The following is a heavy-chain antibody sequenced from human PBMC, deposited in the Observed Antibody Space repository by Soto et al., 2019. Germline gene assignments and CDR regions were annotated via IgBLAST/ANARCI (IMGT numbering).Heavy chain of an antibody. CDR3: ARHYYDFWSGYGGGAFDI. Sequence: SETLSLTCTVSGGSISSSSYYWGWIRQPPGKGREWIGSIYYSGSTYYNPSLKSRVTISVDTSKNQFSLKLSSVTAADTAAYYCARHYYDFWSGYGGGAFDIWGQGTMVTVSS. D-gene: IGHD3-3*01. J-gene: IGHJ3*02. CDR1: GGSISSSSYY. V-gene: IGHV4-39*01. CDR2: IYYSGST.